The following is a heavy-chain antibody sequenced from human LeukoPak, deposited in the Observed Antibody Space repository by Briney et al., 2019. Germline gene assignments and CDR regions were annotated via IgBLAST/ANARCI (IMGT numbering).Heavy chain of an antibody. J-gene: IGHJ6*02. Sequence: SCKASGFTFTNYGLTWVRQAPGKGLEWLSYIGSSGSTKYYADSVKGRFTISRDNAENSLYLQMNSLRAEDTAVYYCATYCSSTSCYRTRYMDVWGQGATVTVSS. CDR3: ATYCSSTSCYRTRYMDV. D-gene: IGHD2-2*01. V-gene: IGHV3-48*03. CDR1: GFTFTNYG. CDR2: IGSSGSTK.